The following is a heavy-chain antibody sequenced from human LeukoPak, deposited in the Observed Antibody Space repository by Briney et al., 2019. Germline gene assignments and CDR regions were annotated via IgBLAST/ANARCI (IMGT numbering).Heavy chain of an antibody. V-gene: IGHV4-34*01. D-gene: IGHD6-19*01. CDR2: TNHSGST. Sequence: SETLSLTCAVYGGSFSGYYWSWIRQPPGKGLEWIGETNHSGSTNYNPSLKSRVTISVDTSKNQFSLKLSSVTAADTAVYYCARVPVAVAGSYYFDYWGQGTLVTVSS. CDR1: GGSFSGYY. CDR3: ARVPVAVAGSYYFDY. J-gene: IGHJ4*02.